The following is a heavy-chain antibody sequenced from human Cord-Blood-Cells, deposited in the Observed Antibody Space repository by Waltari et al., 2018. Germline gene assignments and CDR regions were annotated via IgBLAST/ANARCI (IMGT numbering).Heavy chain of an antibody. V-gene: IGHV3-73*02. CDR1: GVTCSGHA. D-gene: IGHD4-17*01. CDR2: SRSKANSCPT. CDR3: TSPYGGIDY. J-gene: IGHJ4*02. Sequence: EVQRVESGGGLVQPGGSLQLSCAASGVTCSGHAMHWVRHFSGKRMGGVGRSRSKANSCPTRCSASVKGRVTMSSDDSKNTAYLQMNSLKTEDTAVYYCTSPYGGIDYWGQGTLVTVSS.